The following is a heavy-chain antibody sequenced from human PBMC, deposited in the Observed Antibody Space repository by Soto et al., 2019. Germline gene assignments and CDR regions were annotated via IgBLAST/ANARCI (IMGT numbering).Heavy chain of an antibody. V-gene: IGHV3-74*01. J-gene: IGHJ3*02. Sequence: GGSLRLSCAASGFTFSSHWMHWVRQAPGKGLMWVSRINTDGISTTYADSVKGRFTISRDNAKNTLSLQMNSLTADDTAVYYCVRDSQRAFDIWGQGTMVTVSS. D-gene: IGHD6-25*01. CDR3: VRDSQRAFDI. CDR2: INTDGIST. CDR1: GFTFSSHW.